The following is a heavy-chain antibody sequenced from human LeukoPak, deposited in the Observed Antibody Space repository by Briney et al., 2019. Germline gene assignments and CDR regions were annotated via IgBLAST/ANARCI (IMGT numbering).Heavy chain of an antibody. CDR1: GDSISPYY. CDR3: AREHGSWSYRYYFFGDV. D-gene: IGHD5-18*01. J-gene: IGHJ6*03. CDR2: VSYNGRT. V-gene: IGHV4-59*01. Sequence: KPSETLSLTCSVSGDSISPYYWSWIRQAPGKGLEWIGHVSYNGRTNYNPSLKSRATISLGTSKSHFSLILTSMTPADTAIYYCAREHGSWSYRYYFFGDVWGKGTTVTVSS.